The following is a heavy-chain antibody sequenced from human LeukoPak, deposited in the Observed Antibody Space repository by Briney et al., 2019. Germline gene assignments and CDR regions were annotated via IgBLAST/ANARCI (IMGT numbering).Heavy chain of an antibody. CDR2: INHSGST. J-gene: IGHJ4*02. V-gene: IGHV4-34*01. D-gene: IGHD6-13*01. Sequence: SETLSLTCAVYGGSFSGYYWSWIRQPPGKGLEWIGEINHSGSTNYNPSLKSRVTISVDTSKNQFSLKLSSVTAADTAVYYCARARRRYSSSRFDYWGQGTLVTVSS. CDR1: GGSFSGYY. CDR3: ARARRRYSSSRFDY.